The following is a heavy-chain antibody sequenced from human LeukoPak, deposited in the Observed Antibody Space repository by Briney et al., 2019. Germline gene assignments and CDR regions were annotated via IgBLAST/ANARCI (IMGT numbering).Heavy chain of an antibody. CDR2: IRGNGART. Sequence: PGGSLRVSCAASGFTFSNYAMSWVPQAPGKGLEWVSSIRGNGARTDYANSVKGRFTISRDNSKNTLYLQMNSLRAEDTAVYYCAKHQQIYGDSLMDVWGQGTTVTVSS. CDR3: AKHQQIYGDSLMDV. CDR1: GFTFSNYA. J-gene: IGHJ6*02. D-gene: IGHD4-17*01. V-gene: IGHV3-23*01.